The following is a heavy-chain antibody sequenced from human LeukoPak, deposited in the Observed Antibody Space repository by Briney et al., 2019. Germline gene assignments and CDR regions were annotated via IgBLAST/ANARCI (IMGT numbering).Heavy chain of an antibody. CDR1: GFTFSRLG. CDR3: ARAGRKSRGVDLVRKKETGYYYYMDV. D-gene: IGHD3-10*02. V-gene: IGHV3-7*01. CDR2: IKQDGSEK. Sequence: GGSLRLSCAASGFTFSRLGMHWVRQAPGKGLEWVANIKQDGSEKYYVDSVKGRFTISRDNAKNSLYLQMNSLRAEDTAVYYCARAGRKSRGVDLVRKKETGYYYYMDVWGKGTTVTVSS. J-gene: IGHJ6*03.